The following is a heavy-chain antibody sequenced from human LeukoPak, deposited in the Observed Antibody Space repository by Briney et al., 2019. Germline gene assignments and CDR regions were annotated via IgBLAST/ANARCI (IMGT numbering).Heavy chain of an antibody. Sequence: GGSLRLSCAASGFRFSSYGMRWVRQAPGKGLEWVAVTSYDGSNKYYADSVKGRFTISRDKSKNTLDLQMNSLRAEDTAVYYCAKDGSITAAGGFDPWGQGTLVTVSS. CDR2: TSYDGSNK. V-gene: IGHV3-30*18. CDR1: GFRFSSYG. D-gene: IGHD6-13*01. CDR3: AKDGSITAAGGFDP. J-gene: IGHJ5*02.